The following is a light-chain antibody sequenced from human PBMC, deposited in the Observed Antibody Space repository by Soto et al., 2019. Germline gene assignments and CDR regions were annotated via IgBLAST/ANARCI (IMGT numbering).Light chain of an antibody. Sequence: QSVLTQPPSASGTPGQRVTISCSGSSSNIGSNYVYWYQQLPGTAPKLLIYRNNQRPSGVPDRFSGSKTRTSASLAITALQLADEADYYCSAWDDSLNVVFGGGSKLTVL. CDR2: RNN. CDR3: SAWDDSLNVV. J-gene: IGLJ2*01. V-gene: IGLV1-47*01. CDR1: SSNIGSNY.